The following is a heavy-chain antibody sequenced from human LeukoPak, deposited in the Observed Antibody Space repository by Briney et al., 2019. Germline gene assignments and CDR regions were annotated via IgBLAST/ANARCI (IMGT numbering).Heavy chain of an antibody. V-gene: IGHV3-21*01. CDR3: ARESTDSSGYYSAAVDY. J-gene: IGHJ4*02. Sequence: GGSLRLSCAASGFTFSSYSMNWVRQAPGKGLEWVSSISSSSSYIYYADSVKGRFTISRANAKNSLYLQMNSLRAEDTAVYYCARESTDSSGYYSAAVDYWGQGTLVTVSS. D-gene: IGHD3-22*01. CDR1: GFTFSSYS. CDR2: ISSSSSYI.